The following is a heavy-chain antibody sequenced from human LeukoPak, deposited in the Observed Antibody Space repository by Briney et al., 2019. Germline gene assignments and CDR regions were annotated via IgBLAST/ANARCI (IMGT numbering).Heavy chain of an antibody. CDR2: INHSGST. V-gene: IGHV4-34*01. J-gene: IGHJ6*02. Sequence: SETLSLTCAVYGGSFSGYYWSWIRQPPGKGLEWIGEINHSGSTNYNPSLKSRVTISVDTSKNQFSLKLSSVTAADTAVYYCASAVRDYYDSSGYYSYYYYGMDVWGQGTTVTVSS. D-gene: IGHD3-22*01. CDR3: ASAVRDYYDSSGYYSYYYYGMDV. CDR1: GGSFSGYY.